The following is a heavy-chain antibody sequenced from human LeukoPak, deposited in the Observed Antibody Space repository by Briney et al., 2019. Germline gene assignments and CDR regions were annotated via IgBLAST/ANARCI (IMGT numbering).Heavy chain of an antibody. V-gene: IGHV3-20*04. J-gene: IGHJ4*02. CDR1: GFTSDDYG. CDR2: INWNGGST. CDR3: ARVRSYYYDSSGSENYFDY. D-gene: IGHD3-22*01. Sequence: PGGSLRLSCAASGFTSDDYGMSWVRQAPGKGLEWVSGINWNGGSTGYADSVKGRFTISRDNAKNSLYLQMNSLRAEDTALYYCARVRSYYYDSSGSENYFDYWGQGTLVTVSS.